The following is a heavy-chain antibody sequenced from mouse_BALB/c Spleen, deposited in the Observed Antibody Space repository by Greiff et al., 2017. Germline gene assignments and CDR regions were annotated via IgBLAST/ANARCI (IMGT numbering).Heavy chain of an antibody. J-gene: IGHJ4*01. V-gene: IGHV5-6-5*01. CDR1: GFTFSSYA. CDR2: ISSGGST. D-gene: IGHD2-1*01. CDR3: ARGYYGNAYYAMDY. Sequence: EVKLVESGGGLVKPGGSLKLSCAASGFTFSSYAMSWVRQTPEKRLEWVASISSGGSTYYPASVKGRFTISRDNARNILYLQMSSLRSEDTAMYYCARGYYGNAYYAMDYWGQGTSVTVSS.